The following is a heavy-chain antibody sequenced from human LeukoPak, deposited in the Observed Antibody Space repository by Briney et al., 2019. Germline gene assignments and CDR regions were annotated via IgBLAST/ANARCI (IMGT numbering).Heavy chain of an antibody. Sequence: GGSLRLSCEASGFTFNSYWMSWVRQAPGKGLEWVADINEDGSTIYYVNSVKGRFTISRDNAKNSLSLQLNTLRAEDRAVYYCARWSYVSGTWFLDSWGQGALVTVSS. J-gene: IGHJ4*02. CDR1: GFTFNSYW. V-gene: IGHV3-7*05. CDR2: INEDGSTI. CDR3: ARWSYVSGTWFLDS. D-gene: IGHD3-10*01.